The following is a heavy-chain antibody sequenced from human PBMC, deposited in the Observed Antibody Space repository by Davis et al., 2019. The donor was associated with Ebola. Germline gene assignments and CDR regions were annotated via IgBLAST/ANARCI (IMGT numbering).Heavy chain of an antibody. J-gene: IGHJ6*02. Sequence: MPSEALSLTCAVYGGSFSGYYWSWIRQPPGKGLEWIGEINHSGSTNYNPSLKSRVTLSVDTSKNQFSLKLSSVAAADTAVYYCARGAYCSGGSCYYYYYYGMDVWGQGTTVTVSS. CDR2: INHSGST. D-gene: IGHD2-15*01. CDR1: GGSFSGYY. V-gene: IGHV4-34*01. CDR3: ARGAYCSGGSCYYYYYYGMDV.